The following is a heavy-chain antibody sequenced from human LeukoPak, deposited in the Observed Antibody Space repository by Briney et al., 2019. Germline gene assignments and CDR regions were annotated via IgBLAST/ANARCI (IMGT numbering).Heavy chain of an antibody. V-gene: IGHV3-30-3*01. J-gene: IGHJ4*02. CDR1: GFTFSSYA. Sequence: GGSLRLSCAASGFTFSSYAMHWVRQAPGKGLEWVAVISYDGSNKYYADSVKGRFTISRDNSKNTLYLQMNSLRAGDTAVYYCAREGLYRSSKFDYWGQGTLVTVSS. CDR2: ISYDGSNK. CDR3: AREGLYRSSKFDY. D-gene: IGHD6-13*01.